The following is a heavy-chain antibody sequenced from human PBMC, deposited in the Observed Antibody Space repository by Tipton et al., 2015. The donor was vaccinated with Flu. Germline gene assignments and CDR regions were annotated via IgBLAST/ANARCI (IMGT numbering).Heavy chain of an antibody. CDR3: AWYSSGRATGAFDL. Sequence: SLRLSCVASGFTVSGNHMSWVRKPPGKGLEWVAVMYSGSSTFYGDSVKGRFTISRDKAKDTLYLHMNSVKVDDTAVYFCAWYSSGRATGAFDLWGQGTVVIVSS. CDR1: GFTVSGNH. V-gene: IGHV3-53*01. D-gene: IGHD6-19*01. CDR2: MYSGSST. J-gene: IGHJ3*01.